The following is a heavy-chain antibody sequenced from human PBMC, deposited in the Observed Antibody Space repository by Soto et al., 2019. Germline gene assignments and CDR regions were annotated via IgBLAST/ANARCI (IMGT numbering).Heavy chain of an antibody. CDR2: IWYDGSNK. Sequence: PGGSLRLSCAASGFTFSSYGMHWVRQAPGKGLEWVAVIWYDGSNKYYAESEEGRFTISRDNSKNTVYLQMNSLRGEDTAMYYCARLGPYGSESYSFRYNRFDPWGQGT. CDR3: ARLGPYGSESYSFRYNRFDP. D-gene: IGHD3-10*01. J-gene: IGHJ5*02. V-gene: IGHV3-33*01. CDR1: GFTFSSYG.